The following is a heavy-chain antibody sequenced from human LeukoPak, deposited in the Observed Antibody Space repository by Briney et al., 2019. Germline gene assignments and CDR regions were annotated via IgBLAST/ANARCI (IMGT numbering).Heavy chain of an antibody. D-gene: IGHD6-6*01. J-gene: IGHJ1*01. CDR3: ARGGAARPHFQN. V-gene: IGHV3-30*03. CDR2: ISYDGSNK. CDR1: GFTFSSYG. Sequence: PGGSLRLSCAASGFTFSSYGMHWVRQAPGKGLEWMAVISYDGSNKYYADSVKGRLTISRDNSKNTLYLHMDSLRVEDTAVYYCARGGAARPHFQNWGQGTLVTVSS.